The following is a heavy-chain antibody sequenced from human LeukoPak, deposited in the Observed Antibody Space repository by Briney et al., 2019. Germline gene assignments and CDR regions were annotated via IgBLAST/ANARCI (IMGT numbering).Heavy chain of an antibody. CDR1: GFTFSHYA. V-gene: IGHV3-23*01. CDR2: LTDSGDAT. D-gene: IGHD2-2*01. CDR3: ARGACSSTPCQFDY. J-gene: IGHJ4*02. Sequence: PGGSLRLSCAVSGFTFSHYAMSWVRQAPGTGLEWVGSLTDSGDATYYADSVKGRLTISRDNSNSTLYLHISGLRDEDTAVYYCARGACSSTPCQFDYWGQGALVTVSS.